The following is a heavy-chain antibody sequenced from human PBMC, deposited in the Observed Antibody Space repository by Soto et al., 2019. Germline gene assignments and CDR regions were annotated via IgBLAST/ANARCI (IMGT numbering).Heavy chain of an antibody. D-gene: IGHD6-13*01. V-gene: IGHV4-34*01. CDR2: INHSGST. J-gene: IGHJ5*02. CDR3: AGSSWAGSWFDP. Sequence: SETLSLTCAVYGGSFSGYYWSWIRQPPGKGLEWIGEINHSGSTNYNPSLKSRVTISVDTSKNQFSLKLSSVTAADTAVYYCAGSSWAGSWFDPWGQGTLVTVSS. CDR1: GGSFSGYY.